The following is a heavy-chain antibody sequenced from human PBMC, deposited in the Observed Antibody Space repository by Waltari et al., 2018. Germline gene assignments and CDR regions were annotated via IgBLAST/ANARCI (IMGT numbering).Heavy chain of an antibody. J-gene: IGHJ5*02. CDR3: ARHLGKRSYDFWSGYSIQNWFDP. CDR2: IYYSGST. V-gene: IGHV4-39*01. Sequence: QLQLQESGPGLVKPSETLSLTCTVSGGPISSSSYYWVWIRPPPGQGGAGIGSIYYSGSTYYNPSLKSRVTISVDTSKNQFSLKLSSVTAADTAVYYCARHLGKRSYDFWSGYSIQNWFDPWGQGTLVTVSS. D-gene: IGHD3-3*01. CDR1: GGPISSSSYY.